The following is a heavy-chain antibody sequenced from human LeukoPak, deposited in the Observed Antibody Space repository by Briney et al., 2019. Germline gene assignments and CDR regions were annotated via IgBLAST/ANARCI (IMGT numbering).Heavy chain of an antibody. D-gene: IGHD1-26*01. Sequence: SETLSLTCTVSGGSISSYYWSWIRQPPGKGLEWIGYIYYSGSTNYNPSLKSRVTISVDTSKNQFSLKLSSVTAADTAVYYCARRLVGATRAFDYWGQGTLVTVSS. CDR2: IYYSGST. CDR1: GGSISSYY. CDR3: ARRLVGATRAFDY. V-gene: IGHV4-59*08. J-gene: IGHJ4*02.